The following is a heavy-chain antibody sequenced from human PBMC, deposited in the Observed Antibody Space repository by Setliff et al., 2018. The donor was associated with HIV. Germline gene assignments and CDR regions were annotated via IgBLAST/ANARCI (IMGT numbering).Heavy chain of an antibody. J-gene: IGHJ3*02. CDR1: GGSLSSYY. D-gene: IGHD3-22*01. CDR3: AREQDYYASSGYSRSRAFDI. V-gene: IGHV4-59*01. CDR2: IYYSGGT. Sequence: PSETLSLTCTVSGGSLSSYYWSWIRQPPGKGREWIGYIYYSGGTNYNPSLKSRVTMSVDTSKNQFSLNLSSVTAADTAVYYCAREQDYYASSGYSRSRAFDIWGQGTMVTVSS.